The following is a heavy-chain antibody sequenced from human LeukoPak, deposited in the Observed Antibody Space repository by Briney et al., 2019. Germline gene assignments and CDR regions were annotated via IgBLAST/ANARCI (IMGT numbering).Heavy chain of an antibody. D-gene: IGHD3-10*01. Sequence: PSETLSLTCAVYGGSFSGYYWSWIRQPPGKGLEWIGEINHSGSTNYNPSLKSRVTISVDTSKNQFSLKLSSVTAADTAVYYCARLQISIKIGARFDPWGQGTLVTVSS. CDR3: ARLQISIKIGARFDP. V-gene: IGHV4-34*01. CDR2: INHSGST. J-gene: IGHJ5*02. CDR1: GGSFSGYY.